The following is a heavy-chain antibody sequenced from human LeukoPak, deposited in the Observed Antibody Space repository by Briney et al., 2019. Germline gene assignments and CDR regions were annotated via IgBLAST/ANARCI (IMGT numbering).Heavy chain of an antibody. Sequence: SGGSLRLSCSASGFTFSSYAMHWVRQAPGKGPEYVSAISSNGGSTYYADSVKGRFTISRDNSKNTLYLQMSSLRAEDTAVYYCVKDVVVVPAAIIYDAFDIWGQGTMVTVSS. CDR3: VKDVVVVPAAIIYDAFDI. D-gene: IGHD2-2*02. V-gene: IGHV3-64D*06. J-gene: IGHJ3*02. CDR2: ISSNGGST. CDR1: GFTFSSYA.